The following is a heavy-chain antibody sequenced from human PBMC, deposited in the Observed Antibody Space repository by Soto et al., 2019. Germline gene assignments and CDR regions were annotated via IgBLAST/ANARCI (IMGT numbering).Heavy chain of an antibody. CDR1: GFTVSYNY. CDR3: ARGMYGSGSYYIGDAFDM. CDR2: IYRGGDT. J-gene: IGHJ3*02. Sequence: SGGSLRLSCAVSGFTVSYNYMNWVRQAPGKGLEWVSVIYRGGDTFYADSMKGRFTISRDNSKNTLYLQMNSLRAEDTAVYYCARGMYGSGSYYIGDAFDMWGQGTMVTVSS. V-gene: IGHV3-53*01. D-gene: IGHD3-10*01.